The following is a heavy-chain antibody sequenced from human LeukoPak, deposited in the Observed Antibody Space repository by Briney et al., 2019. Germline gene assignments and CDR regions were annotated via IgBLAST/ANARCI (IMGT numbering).Heavy chain of an antibody. J-gene: IGHJ4*02. CDR1: GYTFTSYY. D-gene: IGHD6-19*01. V-gene: IGHV1-2*04. Sequence: ASVKVSCKASGYTFTSYYMHWVRQAPGQGLEWMGWINPNSGGTNYAQKFQGWVTMTRDTSISTAYMELSRLRSDDTAVYYCAREGSSLSPFDYWGQGTLVTVSS. CDR3: AREGSSLSPFDY. CDR2: INPNSGGT.